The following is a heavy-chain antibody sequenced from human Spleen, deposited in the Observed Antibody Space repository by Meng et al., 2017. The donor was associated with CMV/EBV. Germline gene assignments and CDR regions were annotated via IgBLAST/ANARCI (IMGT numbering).Heavy chain of an antibody. D-gene: IGHD4-23*01. CDR1: GFTFSSYG. J-gene: IGHJ4*02. V-gene: IGHV3-30*02. Sequence: GESLKISCAASGFTFSSYGMHWVRQAPGKGLEWVAFIRYDGSNKYYAGSVKGRFTISRDNSKNTLYLQMNSLRAEDTAVYYCARVHDYSGTSGYWGQGTLVTVSS. CDR2: IRYDGSNK. CDR3: ARVHDYSGTSGY.